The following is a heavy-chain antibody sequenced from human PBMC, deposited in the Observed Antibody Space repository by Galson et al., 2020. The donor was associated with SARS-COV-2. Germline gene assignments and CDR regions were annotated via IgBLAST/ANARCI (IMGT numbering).Heavy chain of an antibody. J-gene: IGHJ5*02. CDR3: ARDIGITIFGVATQGWVDP. Sequence: SETLSLTCTVSGGSISSSSYYWGWIRQPPGKGLEWIGSIYYSGSTYYNPSLKSRVTISVDTSKNQFSLKLSSVTAADTAVYYCARDIGITIFGVATQGWVDPWGQGTLVTVSS. V-gene: IGHV4-39*07. D-gene: IGHD3-3*01. CDR1: GGSISSSSYY. CDR2: IYYSGST.